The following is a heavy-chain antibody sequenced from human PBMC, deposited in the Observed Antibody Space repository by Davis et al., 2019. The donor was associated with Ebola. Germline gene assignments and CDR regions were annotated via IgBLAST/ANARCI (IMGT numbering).Heavy chain of an antibody. J-gene: IGHJ4*02. CDR1: GFTFSSYA. CDR2: ISGSGSST. CDR3: TATRGNFDY. Sequence: GESLKISCAASGFTFSSYAMSWVRQAPGKGLEWVSGISGSGSSTYYADSVKGRFTISRDNSKNTAYLQMNSLKTEDTAVYYCTATRGNFDYWGQGTLVTVSS. V-gene: IGHV3-23*01. D-gene: IGHD3-16*01.